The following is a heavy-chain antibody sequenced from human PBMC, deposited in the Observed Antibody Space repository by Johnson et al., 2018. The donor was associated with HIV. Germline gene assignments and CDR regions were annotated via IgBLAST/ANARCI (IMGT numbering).Heavy chain of an antibody. J-gene: IGHJ3*02. CDR3: AKDFGSGWADAFDM. Sequence: QVQLVESGGRVVRPGGSLRLSCAASGFTFDDFGMSWVRQAPGKGLEWVTFIRYDRSNKYYADSVKGRFTISRDNAKNTLYLQMNSLRPEDTAVYYCAKDFGSGWADAFDMGGQGTMVIVSS. CDR2: IRYDRSNK. D-gene: IGHD6-19*01. CDR1: GFTFDDFG. V-gene: IGHV3-30*02.